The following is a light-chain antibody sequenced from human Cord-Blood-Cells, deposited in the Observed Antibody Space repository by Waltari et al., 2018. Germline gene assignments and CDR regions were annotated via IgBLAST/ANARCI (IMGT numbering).Light chain of an antibody. J-gene: IGLJ3*02. CDR2: DVS. V-gene: IGLV2-14*01. CDR3: SSYTSSSTWV. CDR1: SSDVGGSNY. Sequence: QSALTQPASVSVSPGQSLTISCTGPSSDVGGSNYVFWYQQHPGKAPKLMIYDVSKRPSGVSNRFSGSKAGNTASLTISGLQAEDEADYYCSSYTSSSTWVFGGGTKLTVL.